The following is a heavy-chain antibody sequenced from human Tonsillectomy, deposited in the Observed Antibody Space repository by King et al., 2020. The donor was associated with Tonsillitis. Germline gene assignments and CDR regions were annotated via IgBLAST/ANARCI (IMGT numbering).Heavy chain of an antibody. CDR1: GYTFTSYG. V-gene: IGHV1-18*01. D-gene: IGHD3-22*01. CDR3: RIVVVINGLGAFDI. Sequence: VQLVESGAEVKKPGASVKVSCKASGYTFTSYGISWVRQAPGQGLEWVGWISAYNGNTNYAQKLQGRVTMTTDTSTSTAYMKLRSLRSDDTAVYYCRIVVVINGLGAFDIWGQGTMVTVSS. CDR2: ISAYNGNT. J-gene: IGHJ3*02.